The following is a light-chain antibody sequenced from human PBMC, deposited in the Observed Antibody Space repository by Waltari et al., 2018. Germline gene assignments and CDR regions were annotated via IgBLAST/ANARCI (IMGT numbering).Light chain of an antibody. CDR2: SNH. Sequence: QSVLTQPPSASGTPGPRVTISCSGSSSNIGSTTVNWYQQLPGTAPKLLIYSNHQRPSGVPDRVSGSKSGTSASLAISGFQSEDEAHYYCAAWDDSLNGYVFGTGTKVTVL. J-gene: IGLJ1*01. V-gene: IGLV1-44*01. CDR3: AAWDDSLNGYV. CDR1: SSNIGSTT.